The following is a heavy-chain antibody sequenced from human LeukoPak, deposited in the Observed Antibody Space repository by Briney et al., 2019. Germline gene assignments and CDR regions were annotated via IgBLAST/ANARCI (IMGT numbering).Heavy chain of an antibody. V-gene: IGHV1-69*04. CDR1: GGTFSSYA. CDR2: IIPILGIA. J-gene: IGHJ4*02. Sequence: GASVKVSCKASGGTFSSYAISWVRQAPGQGREWMGRIIPILGIANYAQKFQGRVTITADKSTSTAYIELSSLRSEDTAVYYCARTVNWNYFDYWGQGTLVTVSS. D-gene: IGHD1-20*01. CDR3: ARTVNWNYFDY.